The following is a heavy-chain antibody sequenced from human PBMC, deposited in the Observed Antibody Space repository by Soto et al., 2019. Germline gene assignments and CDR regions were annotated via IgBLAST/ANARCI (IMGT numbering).Heavy chain of an antibody. Sequence: SETLSLTCAVSGGSISSGGYSWSWIRQPPGKGLEWIGYIYHSGSTYYNPSLKSRVTISVDRSKNQFSLKLSSVTAADTAVYYCARAITMVRGVIINDAFDIWGQGTMVTVSS. D-gene: IGHD3-10*01. J-gene: IGHJ3*02. CDR1: GGSISSGGYS. CDR2: IYHSGST. V-gene: IGHV4-30-2*01. CDR3: ARAITMVRGVIINDAFDI.